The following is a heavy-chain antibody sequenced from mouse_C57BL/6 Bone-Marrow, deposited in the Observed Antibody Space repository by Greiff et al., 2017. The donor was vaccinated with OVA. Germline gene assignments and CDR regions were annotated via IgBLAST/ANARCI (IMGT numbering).Heavy chain of an antibody. Sequence: EVKVVESGGGLVKPGGSLKLSCAASGFTFSSYAMSWVRQTPEKRLEWVATISDGGSYTYYPDNVKGRFTISRDNAKNNLYLQMSHLKSEDTAMYYCARIGIYDGYPDYAMDYWGQGTSVTVSS. J-gene: IGHJ4*01. CDR3: ARIGIYDGYPDYAMDY. V-gene: IGHV5-4*03. CDR1: GFTFSSYA. CDR2: ISDGGSYT. D-gene: IGHD2-3*01.